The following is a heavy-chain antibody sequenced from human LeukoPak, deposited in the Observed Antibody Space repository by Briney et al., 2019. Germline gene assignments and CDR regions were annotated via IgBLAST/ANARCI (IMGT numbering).Heavy chain of an antibody. J-gene: IGHJ5*02. D-gene: IGHD6-19*01. CDR3: ARGRGYSSGWYGDWFDP. V-gene: IGHV1-8*01. Sequence: ASVKVSCKASGYTFTSYDINWVRQATGQGREWMGWMNPNSGNTGYAQKFQGRVTMTRNTSISTAYMELSSLRSEDTAVYYCARGRGYSSGWYGDWFDPWGQGTLVTVSS. CDR1: GYTFTSYD. CDR2: MNPNSGNT.